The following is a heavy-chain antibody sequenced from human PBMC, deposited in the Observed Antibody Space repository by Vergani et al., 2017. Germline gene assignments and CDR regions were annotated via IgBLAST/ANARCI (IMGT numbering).Heavy chain of an antibody. CDR1: GFSFENSG. V-gene: IGHV3-30*02. Sequence: QVQLVESAGGVVQPGGSLRLSCAASGFSFENSGMHWVRQAPGKGLGWVGLIRGDGSNQYYRDSVKGRFTISRDNSKNTVYLQINGLRGEDTAIYYCAKSLLGIVAGNGMDVWGQGTTVTVFS. CDR3: AKSLLGIVAGNGMDV. J-gene: IGHJ6*02. CDR2: IRGDGSNQ. D-gene: IGHD5-12*01.